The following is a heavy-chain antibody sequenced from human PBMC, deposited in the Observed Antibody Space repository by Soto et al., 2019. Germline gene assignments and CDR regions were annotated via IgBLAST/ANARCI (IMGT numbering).Heavy chain of an antibody. CDR3: ERKGGKARSSADY. CDR2: IYYGGST. D-gene: IGHD6-6*01. J-gene: IGHJ4*02. Sequence: ASETLSLTCTVSGGSISSSSYYWGWIRQPPGKGLEWIGSIYYGGSTYYNTSLRSRVTISVDTSKNQFSPKLRSVTAADTAVYYWERKGGKARSSADYWGQGNQVTAPQ. CDR1: GGSISSSSYY. V-gene: IGHV4-39*01.